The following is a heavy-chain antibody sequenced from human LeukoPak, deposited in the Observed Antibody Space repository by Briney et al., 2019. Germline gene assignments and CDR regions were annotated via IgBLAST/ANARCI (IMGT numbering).Heavy chain of an antibody. CDR1: GFTFSSYA. D-gene: IGHD6-6*01. J-gene: IGHJ4*02. CDR3: AKDPRRIAARPLFYFDS. Sequence: GGSLRLSCEASGFTFSSYAMSWVRQAPGKGLEWVAFIRYDGSNKYYADSVKGRFTISRDNSKNTLYLQMNSLRAEDTAVYYCAKDPRRIAARPLFYFDSWGQGTLVTVSS. V-gene: IGHV3-30*02. CDR2: IRYDGSNK.